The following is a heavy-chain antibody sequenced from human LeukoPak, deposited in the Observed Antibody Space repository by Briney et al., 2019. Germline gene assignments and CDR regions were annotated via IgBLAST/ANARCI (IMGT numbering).Heavy chain of an antibody. CDR2: VNTNTGNP. CDR3: ASLQQLASTL. Sequence: GASVKVSCKASGYTFTSYGISWVRQAPGQGLEWMGWVNTNTGNPTYAQGFTGRFVFSLDTSVSTAYLQISSLKAEDTAVYYCASLQQLASTLWGQGTLVTVSS. J-gene: IGHJ4*02. V-gene: IGHV7-4-1*02. D-gene: IGHD6-13*01. CDR1: GYTFTSYG.